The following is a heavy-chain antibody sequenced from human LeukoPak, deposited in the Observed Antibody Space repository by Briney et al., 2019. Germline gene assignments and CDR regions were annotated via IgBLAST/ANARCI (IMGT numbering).Heavy chain of an antibody. CDR2: IYYSGST. V-gene: IGHV4-39*01. CDR1: GGSISSSSYY. CDR3: ARQLMVRGVIIEYYFDY. J-gene: IGHJ4*02. D-gene: IGHD3-10*01. Sequence: PSETLSLTCTVSGGSISSSSYYWGWIRQPPGKGLEWIGSIYYSGSTYYNPSLKSRVTISVDTSKNQFSLKLSSVTAADTAVYYCARQLMVRGVIIEYYFDYWGQGTLVTVSS.